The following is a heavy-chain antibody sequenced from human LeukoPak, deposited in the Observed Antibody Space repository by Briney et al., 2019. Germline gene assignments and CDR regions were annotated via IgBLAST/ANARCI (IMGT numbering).Heavy chain of an antibody. Sequence: PGGSLRLSCAASGFTFSSYSMNWVRQAPGKGLEWVSSISSSSSYIYYADSVKGRFTISRDNAKNSLYLQMNSLRAEDTAVYYCARDDSSGYYASGGDYWGQGTLVTVSS. J-gene: IGHJ4*02. CDR1: GFTFSSYS. V-gene: IGHV3-21*01. CDR3: ARDDSSGYYASGGDY. D-gene: IGHD3-22*01. CDR2: ISSSSSYI.